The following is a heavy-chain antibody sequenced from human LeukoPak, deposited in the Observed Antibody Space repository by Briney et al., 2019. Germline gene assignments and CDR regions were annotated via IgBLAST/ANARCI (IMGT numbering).Heavy chain of an antibody. D-gene: IGHD5-12*01. CDR2: INHSGHT. CDR1: GGSISRYY. CDR3: VRGPYSSDAGY. J-gene: IGHJ4*02. V-gene: IGHV4-34*01. Sequence: SETLSLTCTVSGGSISRYYWSWIRQPPGKGLEWIGEINHSGHTNYNPSLKSRVSMSVDSSKNQISLKLHSVTAADTAVYFCVRGPYSSDAGYWGQGTLVIVSS.